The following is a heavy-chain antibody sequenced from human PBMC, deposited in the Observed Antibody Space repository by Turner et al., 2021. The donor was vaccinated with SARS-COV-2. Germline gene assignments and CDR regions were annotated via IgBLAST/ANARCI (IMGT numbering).Heavy chain of an antibody. V-gene: IGHV3-64D*06. CDR3: FGSGWYLGDY. CDR2: ISSNGGST. D-gene: IGHD6-19*01. CDR1: GFTFSSYA. Sequence: EVQLVESGGGVVERGESLRLSCSASGFTFSSYAMHWVRQAPGKGLEYVSAISSNGGSTYYAASVKGRFSISRDNSKNTVYLQMSSLRVDDTAIYYCFGSGWYLGDYWGQGALVTVSS. J-gene: IGHJ4*02.